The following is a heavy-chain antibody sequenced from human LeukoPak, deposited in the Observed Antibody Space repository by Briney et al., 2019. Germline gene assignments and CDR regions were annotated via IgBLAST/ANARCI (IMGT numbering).Heavy chain of an antibody. J-gene: IGHJ4*02. CDR1: GFTFSSYS. V-gene: IGHV3-21*01. D-gene: IGHD6-13*01. CDR3: ARFTYGAAAPSPLFDY. CDR2: ISSSSNYI. Sequence: PGGSLRLSCAASGFTFSSYSMNWVRQAPGKGLEWVSSISSSSNYIYYADSVKGRFTISRDNAKNSLYLQMNSLRAEDTAVYYCARFTYGAAAPSPLFDYWGQGTLVTVSS.